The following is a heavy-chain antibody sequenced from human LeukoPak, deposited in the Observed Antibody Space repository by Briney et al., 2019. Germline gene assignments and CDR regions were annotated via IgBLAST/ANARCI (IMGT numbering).Heavy chain of an antibody. CDR1: GFSFSSYA. J-gene: IGHJ5*02. CDR2: VSESGDGT. V-gene: IGHV3-23*01. D-gene: IGHD3-10*01. CDR3: AKETVRSSQFDP. Sequence: GGSLRLSCAASGFSFSSYAMSWVRQAPGKGLEWVSSVSESGDGTYYADSVMGRFTISRDNSKNTLYLQMNRLRAEDTAVYYCAKETVRSSQFDPWGQGTLVTVSS.